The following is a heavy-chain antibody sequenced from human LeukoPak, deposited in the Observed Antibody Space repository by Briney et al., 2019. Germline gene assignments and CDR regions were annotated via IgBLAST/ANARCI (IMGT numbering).Heavy chain of an antibody. CDR3: ARGSSDTPH. CDR2: ISSSGSTI. D-gene: IGHD2-2*02. V-gene: IGHV3-48*03. J-gene: IGHJ4*02. Sequence: GGSLRLSCAASGFTFSSYEMNGVREAPGKGLEWVSYISSSGSTIYYADSVKGRFTISTDNAKNSLYLQMTSLSAEDTAVYYCARGSSDTPHWGQGTLVTVSS. CDR1: GFTFSSYE.